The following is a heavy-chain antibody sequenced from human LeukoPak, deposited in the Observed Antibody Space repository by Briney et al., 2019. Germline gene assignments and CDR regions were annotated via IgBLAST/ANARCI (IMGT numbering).Heavy chain of an antibody. Sequence: PGGSLRLSCAPSGFIFSTYALRWVRQAPGKGLEWASSISGSGGSTYHAASVKGRFTISRDSSKNKLYLQMNSLRAEDTAIYYCARVIRAAPGKGYFDYWGQGTLVTVSS. CDR1: GFIFSTYA. V-gene: IGHV3-23*01. J-gene: IGHJ4*02. CDR2: ISGSGGST. D-gene: IGHD6-13*01. CDR3: ARVIRAAPGKGYFDY.